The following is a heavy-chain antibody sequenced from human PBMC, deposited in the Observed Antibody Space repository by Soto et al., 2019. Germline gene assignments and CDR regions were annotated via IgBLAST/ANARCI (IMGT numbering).Heavy chain of an antibody. CDR3: AKDYSSGWHLAR. Sequence: GGSLRLSCAASGVTFSNYAMSWVRQAPGKGLEWVSGIVGVGSGKYYADSVKGRLTISRDKSKNTLYLQMNSLRAEDTAVYYCAKDYSSGWHLARWAHRSLVTVSS. CDR2: IVGVGSGK. D-gene: IGHD6-19*01. J-gene: IGHJ4*01. V-gene: IGHV3-23*01. CDR1: GVTFSNYA.